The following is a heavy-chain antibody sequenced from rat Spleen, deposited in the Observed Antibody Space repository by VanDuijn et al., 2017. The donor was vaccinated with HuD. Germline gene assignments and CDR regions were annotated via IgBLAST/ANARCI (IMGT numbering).Heavy chain of an antibody. CDR3: TRAVTMMVVITHYFDY. CDR1: GFTFSNYY. Sequence: EVQLVESGGGFVQPGRSMKLSCTALGFTFSNYYMAWVRQAPTKGLEWVASISIGGGSTYYPDSVKGRFTISRDNAKSTLYLQMNSLRSEDTATYYCTRAVTMMVVITHYFDYWGQGVMVTVSS. D-gene: IGHD1-12*02. J-gene: IGHJ2*01. CDR2: ISIGGGST. V-gene: IGHV5-25*01.